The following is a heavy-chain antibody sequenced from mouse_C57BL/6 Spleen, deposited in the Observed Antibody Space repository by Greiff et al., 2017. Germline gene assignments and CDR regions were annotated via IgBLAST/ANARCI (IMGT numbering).Heavy chain of an antibody. CDR3: SRYDGYYGY. D-gene: IGHD2-3*01. J-gene: IGHJ2*01. Sequence: QVQLQQPGAELVKPGASLKLSCTASGYTFTSYWMHWVQQSPGQGLEWIGMLHPNSGSTNYNEKFKSQATLTVDKSSSTASMQLSSLTSEDASVYCYSRYDGYYGYWGQGTTLTVSS. CDR2: LHPNSGST. V-gene: IGHV1-64*01. CDR1: GYTFTSYW.